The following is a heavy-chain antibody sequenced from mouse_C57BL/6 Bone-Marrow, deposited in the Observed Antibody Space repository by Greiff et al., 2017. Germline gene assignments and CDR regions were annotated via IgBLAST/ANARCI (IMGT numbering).Heavy chain of an antibody. V-gene: IGHV3-6*01. D-gene: IGHD5-1-1*01. CDR3: ARANTGFDY. CDR1: GYSITSGYY. CDR2: ISYDGSN. Sequence: EVQLQESGPGLVKPSQSLSLTCSVTGYSITSGYYWNWIRQFPGNKLEWMGYISYDGSNNYNPSLKKRISITRDTSKNQFFLKLNSVTTEDTATYYCARANTGFDYWGQGTTLTVSS. J-gene: IGHJ2*01.